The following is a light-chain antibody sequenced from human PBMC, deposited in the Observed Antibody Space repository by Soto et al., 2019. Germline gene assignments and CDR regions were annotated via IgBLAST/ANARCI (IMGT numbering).Light chain of an antibody. V-gene: IGLV2-14*03. CDR1: SSDIGAYNF. Sequence: QSVLTQPASVSGSPGQSITISCTGTSSDIGAYNFVSWYQQHPGKAPKLMLYDVNIRPSGVPDRFSGSKSGTSASLAISGLQSEDEADYYCAAWDDSLNGPYVFGTGTKVTVL. CDR3: AAWDDSLNGPYV. CDR2: DVN. J-gene: IGLJ1*01.